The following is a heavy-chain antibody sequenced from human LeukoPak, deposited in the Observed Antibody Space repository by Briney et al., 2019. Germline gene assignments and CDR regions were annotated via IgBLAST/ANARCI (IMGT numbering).Heavy chain of an antibody. J-gene: IGHJ6*03. D-gene: IGHD3-10*01. CDR3: AKALADYGSGGPRYYYYYMDV. Sequence: GGSLRLSCAASGVTFSSYAMSWGRQGPGKGLEWVSAISGGGGSTYYADSGKGRFTISGDNSKNTRYLQMNSLRAEDTAVYYCAKALADYGSGGPRYYYYYMDVWGKGTTVTVSS. CDR1: GVTFSSYA. V-gene: IGHV3-23*01. CDR2: ISGGGGST.